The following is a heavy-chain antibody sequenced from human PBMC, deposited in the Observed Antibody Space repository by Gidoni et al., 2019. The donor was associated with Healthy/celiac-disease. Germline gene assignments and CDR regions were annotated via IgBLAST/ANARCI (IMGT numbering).Heavy chain of an antibody. V-gene: IGHV1-69*01. CDR2: IIPIFGTA. CDR3: ARYYDFWSAVRKGMDV. D-gene: IGHD3-3*01. Sequence: QVQLVQSGAEVKKPGSSVKVSCKASGGTFSSYAISWVRQAPGQGLEWMGGIIPIFGTANYAQKFQGGVTITADESTSTAYMELSSLRSEDTAVYYCARYYDFWSAVRKGMDVWGQGTTVTVSS. CDR1: GGTFSSYA. J-gene: IGHJ6*02.